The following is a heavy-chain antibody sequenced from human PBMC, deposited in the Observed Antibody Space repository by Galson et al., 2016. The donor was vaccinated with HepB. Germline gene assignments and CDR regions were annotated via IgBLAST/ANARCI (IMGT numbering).Heavy chain of an antibody. V-gene: IGHV4-31*03. CDR1: GGSITSPNYY. CDR2: IFYRGDT. Sequence: TLSLTCTVSGGSITSPNYYWTWIRQHPGKGLEWIGYIFYRGDTYYNPSLRSRVSISMDTSKNRFSLQLKFVTAADAAVYYWARTTGDCGGDCSWFDPWGQGTLVTVSS. CDR3: ARTTGDCGGDCSWFDP. D-gene: IGHD2-21*02. J-gene: IGHJ5*02.